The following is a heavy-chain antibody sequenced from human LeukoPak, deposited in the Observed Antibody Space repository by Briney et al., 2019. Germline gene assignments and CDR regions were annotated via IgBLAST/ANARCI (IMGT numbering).Heavy chain of an antibody. CDR1: GFTVSSNY. CDR2: IDSGGST. D-gene: IGHD3-3*01. CDR3: ARGSRITIFGVVHYYMDV. J-gene: IGHJ6*03. Sequence: GGSLRLSCAASGFTVSSNYMSWVRQAPGKGLEWVSVIDSGGSTYYADSVKGRFTISRDNSKNTLYLQMNSLRAEDTAVYYCARGSRITIFGVVHYYMDVWGKGTTVTVSS. V-gene: IGHV3-66*02.